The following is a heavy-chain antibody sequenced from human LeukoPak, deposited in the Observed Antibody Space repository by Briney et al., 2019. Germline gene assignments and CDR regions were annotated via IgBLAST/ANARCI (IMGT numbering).Heavy chain of an antibody. CDR2: INWNGGST. Sequence: GGSLRLSCAASGFTFDDYGMSWVRQAPGKGLEWVSGINWNGGSTGYADSVKGRFTISRDNAKNSLYLQMNSLRAEDTALYYCAREGIVVDSRYYYYYMDVWGKGTTVTVSS. J-gene: IGHJ6*03. D-gene: IGHD2-15*01. CDR1: GFTFDDYG. V-gene: IGHV3-20*04. CDR3: AREGIVVDSRYYYYYMDV.